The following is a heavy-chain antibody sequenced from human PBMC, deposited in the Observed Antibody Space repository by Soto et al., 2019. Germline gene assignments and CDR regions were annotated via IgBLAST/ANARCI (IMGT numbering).Heavy chain of an antibody. CDR2: ISYDGSNK. J-gene: IGHJ4*02. CDR1: GFTFSSYA. V-gene: IGHV3-30-3*01. D-gene: IGHD5-18*01. CDR3: AISKGYSYGFAALR. Sequence: QVQLVESGGGVVQPGRSLRLSCAASGFTFSSYAMHWVRQDPGKGLEWVAVISYDGSNKYYADSVKGRFTISRDNSKNTLYLQMNSLRAEDTAVYYCAISKGYSYGFAALRWGQGTLVTVSS.